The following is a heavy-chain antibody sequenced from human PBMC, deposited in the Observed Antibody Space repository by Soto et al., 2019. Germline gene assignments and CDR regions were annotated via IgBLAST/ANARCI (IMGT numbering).Heavy chain of an antibody. V-gene: IGHV1-18*04. D-gene: IGHD2-15*01. CDR1: GYTFTNYG. Sequence: QVQLVQSGGEVKKPGASVQVSCKTSGYTFTNYGITWVRQAPGHGLKWMGWISAYNGVTNYAQKFQGRVIMTTDTSPTAAYMELGSMRSDDTAVYYCARGPAGGLRGGGSYWGQGTLVTVSS. CDR3: ARGPAGGLRGGGSY. J-gene: IGHJ4*02. CDR2: ISAYNGVT.